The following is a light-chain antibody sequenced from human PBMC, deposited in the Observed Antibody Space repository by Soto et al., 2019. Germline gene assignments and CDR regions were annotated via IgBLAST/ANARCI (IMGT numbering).Light chain of an antibody. CDR2: AAS. CDR1: QSISSY. CDR3: QQKDT. J-gene: IGKJ3*01. V-gene: IGKV1-39*01. Sequence: DIQMTQSPSSLSASVGDRVTITCRASQSISSYLNWYQQKPGKAPKLLFYAASSLQSGVPSRFSGSGSGTDFTLTISSLQPEDFATYYCQQKDTFGPGTKVDIK.